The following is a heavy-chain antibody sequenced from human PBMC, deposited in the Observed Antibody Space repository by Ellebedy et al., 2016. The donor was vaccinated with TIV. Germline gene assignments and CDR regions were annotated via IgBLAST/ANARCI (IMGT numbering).Heavy chain of an antibody. D-gene: IGHD2-15*01. CDR1: GFTFSSYA. CDR2: INGPADTT. CDR3: AKCFRSCQQGHFDY. J-gene: IGHJ4*02. V-gene: IGHV3-23*01. Sequence: GGSLRLSXAASGFTFSSYAMTWVRQAPGKGLEWVSAINGPADTTPYADSVKGRFTISRDNSKNTLHLQMNSLRAEDTAVYYCAKCFRSCQQGHFDYWGQGALVIVSS.